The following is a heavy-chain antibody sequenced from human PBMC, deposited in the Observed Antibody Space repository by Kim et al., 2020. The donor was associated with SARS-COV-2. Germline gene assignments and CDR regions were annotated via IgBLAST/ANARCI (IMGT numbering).Heavy chain of an antibody. CDR3: ARESDYSNSSPYFDY. V-gene: IGHV3-21*01. J-gene: IGHJ4*02. Sequence: GGSLRLSCAASGFTFSSYTMNWVRQAPGKGLEWVSSISSSSSYIYYADSVKGRFTISRDNAKNSLYLQMNSLRAEDTAVYYCARESDYSNSSPYFDYWGQGTLVTVSS. CDR1: GFTFSSYT. CDR2: ISSSSSYI. D-gene: IGHD6-6*01.